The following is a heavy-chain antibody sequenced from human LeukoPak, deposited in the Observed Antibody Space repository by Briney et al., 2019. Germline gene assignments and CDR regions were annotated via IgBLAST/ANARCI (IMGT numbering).Heavy chain of an antibody. V-gene: IGHV3-23*01. J-gene: IGHJ4*02. CDR3: GKRASGSGTSLYYFDY. D-gene: IGHD3-10*01. Sequence: PGGSLRLSCAASGFTFSNYAMSWVRQAPGKGLEWVSVISNSGGSTFYADSVKGRFTISRDNSKNTLYLQMNSLRAEDTAVYYCGKRASGSGTSLYYFDYWGQGTLVTVSS. CDR2: ISNSGGST. CDR1: GFTFSNYA.